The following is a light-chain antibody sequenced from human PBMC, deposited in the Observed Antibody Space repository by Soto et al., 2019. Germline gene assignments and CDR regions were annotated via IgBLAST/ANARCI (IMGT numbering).Light chain of an antibody. CDR2: GAS. CDR3: QKSSSIPYT. CDR1: QTISTY. V-gene: IGKV1-39*01. J-gene: IGKJ2*01. Sequence: DIQMTQSPSSLSASVGDRVTITCRASQTISTYLNWYQQIPGKAPTLLIYGASNLQNGVPSRFSGSGSGTDFTLTINSLQPEDFATYYCQKSSSIPYTFGQGTKLEIK.